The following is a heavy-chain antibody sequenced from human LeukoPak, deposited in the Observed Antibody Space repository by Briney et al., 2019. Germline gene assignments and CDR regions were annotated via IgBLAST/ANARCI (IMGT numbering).Heavy chain of an antibody. Sequence: GGSLRLSCAASGFTFSDYYMNWIRQAPGQGLEWVSYITSSGSTIYYADSVKGRFTISRDNTKNSLYLQMNSLRAEDTAVYYCARDGSSWSFDYWGQGTLVTVSS. CDR2: ITSSGSTI. D-gene: IGHD6-13*01. V-gene: IGHV3-11*01. CDR1: GFTFSDYY. CDR3: ARDGSSWSFDY. J-gene: IGHJ4*02.